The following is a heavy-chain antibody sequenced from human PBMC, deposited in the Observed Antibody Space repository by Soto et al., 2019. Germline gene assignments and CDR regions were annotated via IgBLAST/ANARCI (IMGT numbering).Heavy chain of an antibody. V-gene: IGHV3-48*03. Sequence: EVQLVESGGGLVQPGGSVRLSCAASGFTFSSYEMNWVRQAPGKGLEWVSYISSSGSTIYYADSVKGRFTISRDNAKISLYLQMNSLRAEDTAVYYCARVDYDFWSGLRGYYFDYWGQGTLVTVSS. CDR3: ARVDYDFWSGLRGYYFDY. CDR1: GFTFSSYE. J-gene: IGHJ4*02. D-gene: IGHD3-3*01. CDR2: ISSSGSTI.